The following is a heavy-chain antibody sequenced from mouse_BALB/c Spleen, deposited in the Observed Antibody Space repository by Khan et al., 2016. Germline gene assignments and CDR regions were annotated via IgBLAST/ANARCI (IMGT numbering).Heavy chain of an antibody. V-gene: IGHV5-6-5*01. CDR3: ARGMSGYPYYAMDY. CDR1: GFTFSNYA. D-gene: IGHD2-2*01. CDR2: ISSGGST. J-gene: IGHJ4*01. Sequence: EVELVESGGGLVKPGGSLKLSCAASGFTFSNYAMSWVRQTPEKRLEWVASISSGGSTYYPDSVKGRFTISSDNARNILYLQMSSLRSKDTAMYYCARGMSGYPYYAMDYWGQGTSVTVSS.